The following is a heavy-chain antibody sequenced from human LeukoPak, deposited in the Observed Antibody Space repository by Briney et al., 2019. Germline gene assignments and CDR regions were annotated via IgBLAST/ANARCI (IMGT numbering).Heavy chain of an antibody. CDR2: ISGSGGST. CDR1: GFTFSSYA. J-gene: IGHJ4*02. Sequence: GGSLRLSCAASGFTFSSYAMSWVRQAPGKGLEWVSAISGSGGSTYYADSVKGRFTIPRDNSKNTLYLQMNSLRAEDTAVYYCARDREFRQIVVEMNYWGQGTLVTVSS. V-gene: IGHV3-23*01. CDR3: ARDREFRQIVVEMNY. D-gene: IGHD2-15*01.